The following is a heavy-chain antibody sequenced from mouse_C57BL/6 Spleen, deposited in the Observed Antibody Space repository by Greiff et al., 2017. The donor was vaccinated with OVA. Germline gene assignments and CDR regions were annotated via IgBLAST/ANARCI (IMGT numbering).Heavy chain of an antibody. J-gene: IGHJ3*01. CDR2: IDPSDSYT. V-gene: IGHV1-59*01. D-gene: IGHD1-1*01. Sequence: QVQLQQPGAELVRPGPSVKLSCKASGYTFTSYWMHWVKQRPGQGLEWIGVIDPSDSYTNYNQKFKGKATLTVDTSSSTAYMQLSSLTSEDSAVYYCARSTTVVAEVFAYWGQGTLVTVSA. CDR1: GYTFTSYW. CDR3: ARSTTVVAEVFAY.